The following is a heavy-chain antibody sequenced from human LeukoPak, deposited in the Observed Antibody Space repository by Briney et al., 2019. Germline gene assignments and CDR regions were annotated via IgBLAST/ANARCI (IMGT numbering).Heavy chain of an antibody. J-gene: IGHJ4*02. CDR1: GFTFSSYG. V-gene: IGHV3-30*18. D-gene: IGHD3-16*01. CDR2: ISYDGSNK. Sequence: PGRSLRLSCAASGFTFSSYGMHWVRQAPGKGLEWVAVISYDGSNKYYADSVKGRFTISRDISKNTLYLQMNSLRAEDTAVYYCAKDGGAYGFDYWGQGTLVTVSS. CDR3: AKDGGAYGFDY.